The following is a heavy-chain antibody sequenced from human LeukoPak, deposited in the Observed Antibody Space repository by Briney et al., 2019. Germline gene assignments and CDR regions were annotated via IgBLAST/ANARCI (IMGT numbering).Heavy chain of an antibody. V-gene: IGHV4-59*08. CDR2: IYYSGST. CDR1: GASISSYY. D-gene: IGHD6-13*01. Sequence: PSETLSLTSTVSGASISSYYWSWIRQPPGKGLEWIGYIYYSGSTDYNPSLKSRVTISVDTSKNQFSLKLSSVTAADTAVYYCARLLAAGTSLDYWGQGTLVTVSS. J-gene: IGHJ4*02. CDR3: ARLLAAGTSLDY.